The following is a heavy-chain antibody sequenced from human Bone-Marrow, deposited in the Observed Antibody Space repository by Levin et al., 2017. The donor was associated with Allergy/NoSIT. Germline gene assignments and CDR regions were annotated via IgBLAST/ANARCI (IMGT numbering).Heavy chain of an antibody. D-gene: IGHD5-18*01. CDR3: ARIPDTTSEFDY. Sequence: SETLSLTCTVSGGSISSGGYYWSWIRQHPGKGLEWIGYIYDSGSTSYNPSLESRVAISVDTSKNQFYLKLTSLTAADAAVYYCARIPDTTSEFDYWGQGALATASS. CDR1: GGSISSGGYY. V-gene: IGHV4-31*03. CDR2: IYDSGST. J-gene: IGHJ4*02.